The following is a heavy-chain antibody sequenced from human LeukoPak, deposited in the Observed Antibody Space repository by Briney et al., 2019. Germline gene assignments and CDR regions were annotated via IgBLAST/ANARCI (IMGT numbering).Heavy chain of an antibody. V-gene: IGHV3-30-3*01. CDR3: ARDLSLYCSGGSCYSLNY. CDR2: ILNDGGNK. Sequence: PGRSLRLSCAASGFTFSSYAMHWVRQAPGKGLEWVALILNDGGNKYYADSVKGRFTVSRDNSKNTLYLQMNSLRAEDTAVYYCARDLSLYCSGGSCYSLNYWGQGTLVTVSS. CDR1: GFTFSSYA. J-gene: IGHJ4*02. D-gene: IGHD2-15*01.